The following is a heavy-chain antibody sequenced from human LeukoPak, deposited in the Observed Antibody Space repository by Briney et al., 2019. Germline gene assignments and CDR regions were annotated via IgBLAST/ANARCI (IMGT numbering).Heavy chain of an antibody. CDR1: GYTFTSYD. CDR2: TNPNSGNT. Sequence: GASVKVSCKASGYTFTSYDINWVRQATGQGLEWMGWTNPNSGNTGYAQKFQGRVTMTRNTSISTAYMELSSLRSEDTAVYYCASSGQRGSYYFWFDPWGQGTLVTVSS. J-gene: IGHJ5*02. V-gene: IGHV1-8*01. D-gene: IGHD1-26*01. CDR3: ASSGQRGSYYFWFDP.